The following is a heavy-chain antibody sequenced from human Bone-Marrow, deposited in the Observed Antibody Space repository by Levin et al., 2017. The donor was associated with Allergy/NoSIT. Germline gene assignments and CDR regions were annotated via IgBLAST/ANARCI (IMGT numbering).Heavy chain of an antibody. CDR2: ISSSSSYI. CDR1: GFTFSSYS. CDR3: ARAPYYDFWSGYRYFDY. Sequence: GGSLRLSCAASGFTFSSYSMNWVRQAPGKGLEWVSSISSSSSYIYYADSVKGRFTISRDNAKNSLYLQMNSLRAEDTAVYYCARAPYYDFWSGYRYFDYWGQGTLVTVSS. V-gene: IGHV3-21*01. D-gene: IGHD3-3*01. J-gene: IGHJ4*02.